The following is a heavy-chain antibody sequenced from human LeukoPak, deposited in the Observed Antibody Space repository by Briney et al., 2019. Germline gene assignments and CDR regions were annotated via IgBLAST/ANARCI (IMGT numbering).Heavy chain of an antibody. CDR1: GFTFSSYA. CDR3: ARGPSYGEYYFQH. CDR2: MSSNGGST. D-gene: IGHD4-17*01. V-gene: IGHV3-64*01. J-gene: IGHJ1*01. Sequence: PGGSLRLSCAPSGFTFSSYAMHWVRQAPGKGLEYVSAMSSNGGSTYYTNSVQGRFTISRDNSKNTLYLQMGSLRAEDMAVYYCARGPSYGEYYFQHWGQGTLVTVSS.